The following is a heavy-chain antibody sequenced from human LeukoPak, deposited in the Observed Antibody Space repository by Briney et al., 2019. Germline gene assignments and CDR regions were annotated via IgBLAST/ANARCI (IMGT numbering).Heavy chain of an antibody. CDR2: LSYDGSNE. V-gene: IGHV3-30*18. CDR3: AKERSPSMVRGLIVGYFDY. J-gene: IGHJ4*02. Sequence: PGGSLRLLCAASGFTFSNYGMHWVRQAPGKGLECVAVLSYDGSNEYYADSVKGRFAISRDNPKNTLYQQMNSLRDDDTAVYYCAKERSPSMVRGLIVGYFDYWGQGTLVTVSS. CDR1: GFTFSNYG. D-gene: IGHD3-10*01.